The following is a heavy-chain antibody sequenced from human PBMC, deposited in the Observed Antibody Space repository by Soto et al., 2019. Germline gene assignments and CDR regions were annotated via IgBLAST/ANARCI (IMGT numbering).Heavy chain of an antibody. CDR1: GVTCIGYA. V-gene: IGHV3-48*01. Sequence: GGSLRLCCAAAGVTCIGYAMPCVRQAPGKGLEWVSGISSSSITTSYADSVKGRFTISRDNAKNSLYLQMNSLRAEDTAVYYCARDLNYGLFDYWGQGTLVTVSS. J-gene: IGHJ4*02. CDR3: ARDLNYGLFDY. D-gene: IGHD4-17*01. CDR2: ISSSSITT.